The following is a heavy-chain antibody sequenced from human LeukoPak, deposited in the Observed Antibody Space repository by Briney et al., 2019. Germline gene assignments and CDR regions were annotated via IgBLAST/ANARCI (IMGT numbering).Heavy chain of an antibody. CDR2: INQDGSEK. Sequence: AGSLRLSCAVSGFRFNTYWMSWVRQAPGQGLEWVANINQDGSEKYYVDSVEGRFTISRDNAKNSLSLQMNSLRAEDTAVYYCAKDHRAATIIWDYWGQGTLVTVSS. V-gene: IGHV3-7*01. CDR3: AKDHRAATIIWDY. CDR1: GFRFNTYW. D-gene: IGHD5-12*01. J-gene: IGHJ4*02.